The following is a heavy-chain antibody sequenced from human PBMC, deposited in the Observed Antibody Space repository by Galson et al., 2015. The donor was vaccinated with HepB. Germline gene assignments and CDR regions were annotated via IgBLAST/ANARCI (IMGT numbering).Heavy chain of an antibody. Sequence: SVKVSCKASGYTFTSYYMHWVRQAPGQGLEWMGIINPSGGSTSYAQKFQGRVTMTRDTSTSTVYMELSSLRSEDTAVYYCATTTIGKGYFDYWGQGTLVTVSS. V-gene: IGHV1-46*01. CDR2: INPSGGST. D-gene: IGHD1-26*01. CDR1: GYTFTSYY. CDR3: ATTTIGKGYFDY. J-gene: IGHJ4*02.